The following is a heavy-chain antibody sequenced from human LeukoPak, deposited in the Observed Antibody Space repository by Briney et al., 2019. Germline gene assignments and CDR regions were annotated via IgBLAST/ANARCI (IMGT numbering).Heavy chain of an antibody. Sequence: TSSETLSLTCTVSGGSISSSSYYRGWIRQPPGKGLEWIGSIYYSGSTYYNPSLKSRVTISVDTSKNQFSLKLSSVTAADTAVYYCARVEDTMIVNLSGYFDYWGQGTLVTVSS. CDR2: IYYSGST. CDR1: GGSISSSSYY. D-gene: IGHD3-22*01. V-gene: IGHV4-39*01. J-gene: IGHJ4*02. CDR3: ARVEDTMIVNLSGYFDY.